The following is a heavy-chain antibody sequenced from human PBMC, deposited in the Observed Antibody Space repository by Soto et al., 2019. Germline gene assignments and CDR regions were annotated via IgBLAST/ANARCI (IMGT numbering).Heavy chain of an antibody. V-gene: IGHV4-34*01. CDR3: ARGRGVNTFLGGQWFDP. CDR2: INHSGST. D-gene: IGHD3-16*01. J-gene: IGHJ5*02. CDR1: GGSFSGYY. Sequence: ASETLSLTCAVYGGSFSGYYWSWIRQPPGKGLEWIGEINHSGSTNYNPSLKSRVTISVDTSKNQFSLKLSSVTAADTAVYYCARGRGVNTFLGGQWFDPWGQGTLVTVSS.